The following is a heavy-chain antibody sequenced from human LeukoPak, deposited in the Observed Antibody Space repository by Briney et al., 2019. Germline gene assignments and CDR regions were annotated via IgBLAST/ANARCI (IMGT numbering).Heavy chain of an antibody. Sequence: GSLRLSCAASGFTFSSYSVNWVRQAPGKGLEWVSYISSSGSTIFYADSVKGRFTISRDNAKNSLYLQMNSLRAEDTAVYYCARPYCSSTTCYAGFDSWGQGTLVTVSS. V-gene: IGHV3-48*01. CDR3: ARPYCSSTTCYAGFDS. J-gene: IGHJ4*02. CDR1: GFTFSSYS. CDR2: ISSSGSTI. D-gene: IGHD2-2*01.